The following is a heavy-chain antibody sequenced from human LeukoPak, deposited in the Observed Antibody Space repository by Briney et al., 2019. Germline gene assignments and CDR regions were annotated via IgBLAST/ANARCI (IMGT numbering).Heavy chain of an antibody. CDR1: GGSFSGCY. V-gene: IGHV4-34*01. J-gene: IGHJ2*01. Sequence: SETLPLTCAVYGGSFSGCYWSWIRQPPGKGLEWIGEINHSGSTNYNPSLKSRVTISVDTSKNQFSLKLGSVTAADTAVYYCARAPPWENYYDSSGYYWYFDLWGRGTLVTVSS. CDR3: ARAPPWENYYDSSGYYWYFDL. CDR2: INHSGST. D-gene: IGHD3-22*01.